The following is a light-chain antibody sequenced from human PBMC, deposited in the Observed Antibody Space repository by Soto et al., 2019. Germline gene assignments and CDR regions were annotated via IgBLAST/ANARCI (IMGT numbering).Light chain of an antibody. CDR3: TLYTGINTSV. Sequence: QSALTQPASVSGSPGQSITISCTGTSSDVGGYNYVSWYQQYPGKAPKLMIYEVTNRPSGVSNRFSASKSGNTASLTIAGLQAEDEADYYCTLYTGINTSVFGSGTKLTVL. CDR2: EVT. V-gene: IGLV2-14*01. J-gene: IGLJ1*01. CDR1: SSDVGGYNY.